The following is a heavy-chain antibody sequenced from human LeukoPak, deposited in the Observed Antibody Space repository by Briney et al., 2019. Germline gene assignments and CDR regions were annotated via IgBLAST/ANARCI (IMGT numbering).Heavy chain of an antibody. J-gene: IGHJ4*02. CDR2: IKQDGSKK. CDR1: GFPFSSYW. Sequence: GGSLRLSCVASGFPFSSYWMTWVRQAPGKGLEWVANIKQDGSKKSYVDSVKGRFTISRDNAKNSLYLQMNSLGAEDTAIYYCTRVGYIDEGIDYWGQGTLVTVSS. CDR3: TRVGYIDEGIDY. D-gene: IGHD5-24*01. V-gene: IGHV3-7*04.